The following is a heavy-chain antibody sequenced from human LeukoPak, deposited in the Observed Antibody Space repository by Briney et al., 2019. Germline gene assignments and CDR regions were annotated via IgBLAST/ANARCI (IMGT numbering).Heavy chain of an antibody. V-gene: IGHV4-34*01. CDR3: ARGYCSSTSCYTFGY. CDR2: INHSGST. D-gene: IGHD2-2*02. CDR1: GGSFSGYY. J-gene: IGHJ4*02. Sequence: PSETLSLTCAVYGGSFSGYYWSWLRQPPGKGLEWIGEINHSGSTNYNPSLKSRVTISVDTSKNQFSLKLSSVTAADTAVYYCARGYCSSTSCYTFGYWGQGTLVTVSS.